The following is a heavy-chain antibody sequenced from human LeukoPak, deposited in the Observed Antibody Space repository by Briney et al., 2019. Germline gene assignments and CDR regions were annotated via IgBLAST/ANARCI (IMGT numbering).Heavy chain of an antibody. CDR3: AKGYDSSGYPHDY. D-gene: IGHD3-22*01. CDR1: AFTFSSYA. J-gene: IGHJ4*02. Sequence: PGGSLRLSCAASAFTFSSYAMSWVRQAPGKGLEWVSAISGSGGSTYYADSVKGRFTISRDNSKNTLYLQMNSLRAEDTAVYYCAKGYDSSGYPHDYWGQGTLVTVSS. V-gene: IGHV3-23*01. CDR2: ISGSGGST.